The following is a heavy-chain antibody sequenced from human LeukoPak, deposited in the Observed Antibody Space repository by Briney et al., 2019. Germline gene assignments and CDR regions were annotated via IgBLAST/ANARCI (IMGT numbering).Heavy chain of an antibody. CDR2: IIPIFGTA. V-gene: IGHV1-69*05. Sequence: SVTVSCKASVGTFSSYAISWVRQAPGQGLKWMGRIIPIFGTANYAQKCKGRVTITTDESTSTAYMELSSLRSEDTAGYYCARGYDYSTQGIYNYWGQGTLVTVSS. CDR3: ARGYDYSTQGIYNY. D-gene: IGHD4-11*01. J-gene: IGHJ4*02. CDR1: VGTFSSYA.